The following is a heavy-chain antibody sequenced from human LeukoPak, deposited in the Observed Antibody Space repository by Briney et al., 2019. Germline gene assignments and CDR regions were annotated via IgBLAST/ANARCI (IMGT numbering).Heavy chain of an antibody. CDR3: ESGVPDYYDSSGYSTFDY. Sequence: SETLSLTCTVSGGSISSYYWSWIRQPPGKGLEWVGYIYYSGSTNYNPSLQSRVTISVETSKNQFSLKLSSVTAADTAVYYCESGVPDYYDSSGYSTFDYWGQGTLVTVSS. D-gene: IGHD3-22*01. J-gene: IGHJ4*02. CDR1: GGSISSYY. V-gene: IGHV4-59*01. CDR2: IYYSGST.